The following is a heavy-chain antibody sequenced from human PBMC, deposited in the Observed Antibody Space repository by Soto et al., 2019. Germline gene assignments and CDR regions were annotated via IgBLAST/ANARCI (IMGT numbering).Heavy chain of an antibody. V-gene: IGHV3-48*02. CDR2: ISSSSSTI. D-gene: IGHD6-6*01. CDR1: GFTFSSYS. Sequence: EVQLVESGGGLVQPGGSLRLSCAASGFTFSSYSMNWVRQAPGKGLEWVSYISSSSSTIYYADSVKGRFTISRDNAKNSLYLQMKRLRDEDTAVYYCARPEYSSSSYGMDVWGQGTTVTVSS. J-gene: IGHJ6*02. CDR3: ARPEYSSSSYGMDV.